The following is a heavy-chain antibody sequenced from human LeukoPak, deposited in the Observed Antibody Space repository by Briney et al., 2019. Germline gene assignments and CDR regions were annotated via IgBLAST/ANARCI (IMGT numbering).Heavy chain of an antibody. J-gene: IGHJ4*02. D-gene: IGHD5-18*01. CDR1: GGSVSGGSYY. CDR2: IYYSGST. CDR3: ARGAVDTAMED. Sequence: SETLSLTCTVSGGSVSGGSYYWSWIRQPPGKGLEWIGYIYYSGSTNYNPSLKSRVTISVDTSKNQFSLKLSSVTAADTAVYYCARGAVDTAMEDWGQGTLVTVSS. V-gene: IGHV4-61*01.